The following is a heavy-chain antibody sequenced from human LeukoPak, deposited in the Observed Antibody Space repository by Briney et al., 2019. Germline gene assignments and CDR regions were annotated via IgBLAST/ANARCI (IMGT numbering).Heavy chain of an antibody. CDR2: ISGSGGST. CDR3: AKSATRRDHAFDI. Sequence: GGSLSLSCAASGLSFSSYAMSWVRQAPGKGVEGVSAISGSGGSTYYADSVKGRFTISRDNSKNTLYLQMNSVRAEDTAVHYCAKSATRRDHAFDIWGQGTMGTVSS. J-gene: IGHJ3*02. V-gene: IGHV3-23*01. CDR1: GLSFSSYA.